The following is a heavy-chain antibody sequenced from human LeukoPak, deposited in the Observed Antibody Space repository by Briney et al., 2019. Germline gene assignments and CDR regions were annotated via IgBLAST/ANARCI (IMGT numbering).Heavy chain of an antibody. D-gene: IGHD3-9*01. CDR1: GYSFTSYW. J-gene: IGHJ5*02. CDR3: ALTPVDWFDP. V-gene: IGHV5-51*01. Sequence: HGESPKISCKGSGYSFTSYWIGWVRQMPGKGQEWMGIIYPGDSDTRYSPSFQGQVTISADKSISTAYLQWSSLKASDTAMYYCALTPVDWFDPWGQGTLVTVSS. CDR2: IYPGDSDT.